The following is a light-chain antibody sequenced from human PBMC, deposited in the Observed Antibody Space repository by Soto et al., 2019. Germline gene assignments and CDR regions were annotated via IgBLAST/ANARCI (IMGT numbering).Light chain of an antibody. Sequence: EIVLTQSPGTLSLSPWERATLSCRASQSVSSSYLAWYQQKPGQAPRLLIYGASSRATGIPDRFSGSGSGTDFTLNISRLEPEDFAVYYCQQYGSSPPYTFGQGTKLEIK. CDR3: QQYGSSPPYT. CDR1: QSVSSSY. V-gene: IGKV3-20*01. CDR2: GAS. J-gene: IGKJ2*01.